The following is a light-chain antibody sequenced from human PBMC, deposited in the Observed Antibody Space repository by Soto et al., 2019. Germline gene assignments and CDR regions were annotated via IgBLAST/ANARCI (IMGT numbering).Light chain of an antibody. Sequence: SYELTQPPSVSVSPGQTASITCSGDKLGDKYACWYQQKPGQSPVLVIYQDSKRPSGIPERFSGSNSGNTATLTISGIQAMDEADYYCQAWDSSTVAFGGGTKLTVL. CDR1: KLGDKY. V-gene: IGLV3-1*01. CDR3: QAWDSSTVA. J-gene: IGLJ2*01. CDR2: QDS.